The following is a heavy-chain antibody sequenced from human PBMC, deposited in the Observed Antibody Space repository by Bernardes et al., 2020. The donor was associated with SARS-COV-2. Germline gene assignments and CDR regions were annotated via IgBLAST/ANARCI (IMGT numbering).Heavy chain of an antibody. J-gene: IGHJ4*02. CDR3: AGEGSSGSYYFDY. D-gene: IGHD3-22*01. V-gene: IGHV4-31*03. CDR1: GGSISSGGYY. Sequence: SETLSLTCTVSGGSISSGGYYWSWIRQPPGKGLEWIGYIYYSGSTDYNPSLESRVTISADTSKNQFSLNLRSVTAADTAIYYCAGEGSSGSYYFDYWGQGTLVTVSS. CDR2: IYYSGST.